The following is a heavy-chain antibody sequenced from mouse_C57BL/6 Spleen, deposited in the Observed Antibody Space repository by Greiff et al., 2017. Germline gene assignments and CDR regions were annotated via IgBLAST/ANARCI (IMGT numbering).Heavy chain of an antibody. CDR1: GYTFTDYY. J-gene: IGHJ2*01. Sequence: VQLQQSGPELVKPGASVKISCKASGYTFTDYYMNWVKQSHGKSLEWIGDINPNNGGTSYNQKFKGKATLTVDKSSSTAYMELRSLTSEDSAVYYCARGELHYFDYWGQGTTLTVSS. CDR3: ARGELHYFDY. V-gene: IGHV1-26*01. CDR2: INPNNGGT.